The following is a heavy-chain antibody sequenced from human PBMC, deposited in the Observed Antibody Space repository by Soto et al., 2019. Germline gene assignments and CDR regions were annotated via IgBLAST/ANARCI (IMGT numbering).Heavy chain of an antibody. CDR2: ISGDSRYT. CDR3: ATLGAPIGY. J-gene: IGHJ4*02. CDR1: EFTVSAYY. Sequence: PGGSLRLSCAASEFTVSAYYMAWLRQAPGKGLDWISYISGDSRYTNYADSVKGRFTISRDNAKNSLYLQMNSLRVEDTAVYYCATLGAPIGYWGQGTLVTVSS. V-gene: IGHV3-11*03. D-gene: IGHD3-16*01.